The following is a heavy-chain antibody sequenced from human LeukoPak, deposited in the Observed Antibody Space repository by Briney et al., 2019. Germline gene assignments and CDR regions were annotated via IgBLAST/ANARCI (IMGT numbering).Heavy chain of an antibody. Sequence: GGSLRLSCAASGFTVSSNEMSWVRQAPGKGLEWVSSISGGSTYYADSRKGRFTISRDNSKNTLHLQMNSLRAEDTAVYYCARDERIGHSYGYNAFDIWGQGTMVTVSS. CDR1: GFTVSSNE. CDR2: ISGGST. D-gene: IGHD5-18*01. V-gene: IGHV3-38-3*01. J-gene: IGHJ3*02. CDR3: ARDERIGHSYGYNAFDI.